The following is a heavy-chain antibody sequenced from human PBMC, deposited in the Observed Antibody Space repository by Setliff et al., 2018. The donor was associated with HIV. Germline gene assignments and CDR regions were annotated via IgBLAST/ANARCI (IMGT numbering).Heavy chain of an antibody. V-gene: IGHV4-39*07. CDR2: FSYSGST. J-gene: IGHJ6*02. D-gene: IGHD6-25*01. CDR1: GGSISRSFYY. Sequence: SETLSLTCSVSGGSISRSFYYWGWLRQPPGKGLEWIGSFSYSGSTSYNPSLNSRVTMSVDASRDQFSLKLSSVTAADTAVYYCARDKRASFDGLDVWGQGTTVTVSS. CDR3: ARDKRASFDGLDV.